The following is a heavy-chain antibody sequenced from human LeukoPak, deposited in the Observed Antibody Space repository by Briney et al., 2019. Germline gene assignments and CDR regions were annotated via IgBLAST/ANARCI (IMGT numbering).Heavy chain of an antibody. Sequence: ASVKVSCKASGYSFTSHDMHWVRQAPGQSLEWMGWINPGNGDTKYSQEFQGRVTITRDTSASTAYMELRSLRSDDTAVYYCARDVRIAVAGYTNWFDPWGQGTLVTVSS. D-gene: IGHD6-19*01. CDR1: GYSFTSHD. V-gene: IGHV1-3*01. J-gene: IGHJ5*02. CDR2: INPGNGDT. CDR3: ARDVRIAVAGYTNWFDP.